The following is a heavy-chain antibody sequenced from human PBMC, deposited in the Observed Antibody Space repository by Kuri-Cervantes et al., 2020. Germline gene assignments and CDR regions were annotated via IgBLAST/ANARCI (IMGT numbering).Heavy chain of an antibody. D-gene: IGHD3-3*01. J-gene: IGHJ6*03. Sequence: GGSLRLSCIASGFNFGDYAMNWVRQAPGKGLEWVGFIRSNSYGGTTENAASVKGRITISRDDSKSIVYLQMNSLKIEDTGVYYCTRGEFHDFWSGLDYYYMDVWGKGTTVTVSS. CDR2: IRSNSYGGTT. CDR3: TRGEFHDFWSGLDYYYMDV. V-gene: IGHV3-49*04. CDR1: GFNFGDYA.